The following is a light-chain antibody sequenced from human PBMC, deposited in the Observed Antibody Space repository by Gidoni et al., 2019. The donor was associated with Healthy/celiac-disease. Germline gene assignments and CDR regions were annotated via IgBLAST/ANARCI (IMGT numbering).Light chain of an antibody. CDR1: QSISSY. Sequence: DIQMTQSPSSLSASVGDRVTITCRASQSISSYLNWYQQKPVKAPKLLIYAASSLQSGVPSRFSGSGSGTDFTLTISSLQPEDFATYYCQQSYSTPYTFXQXTKLEIK. J-gene: IGKJ2*01. CDR3: QQSYSTPYT. CDR2: AAS. V-gene: IGKV1-39*01.